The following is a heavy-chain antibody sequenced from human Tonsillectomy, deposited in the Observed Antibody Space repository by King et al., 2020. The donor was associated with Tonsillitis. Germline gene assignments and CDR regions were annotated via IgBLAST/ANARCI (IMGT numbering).Heavy chain of an antibody. CDR3: ARGDGTLSDY. CDR1: GFTFTTYG. Sequence: VQLVESGGGVVQPGRSLRLSCAASGFTFTTYGMHWVRQAPGKGLEWVAVMSDDGSKKHYTDSVKVRFTLSRDNSKNTLYLQMNSLTTEDTAVYYCARGDGTLSDYWGQGTLVTVSS. J-gene: IGHJ4*02. V-gene: IGHV3-30*03. CDR2: MSDDGSKK. D-gene: IGHD1-26*01.